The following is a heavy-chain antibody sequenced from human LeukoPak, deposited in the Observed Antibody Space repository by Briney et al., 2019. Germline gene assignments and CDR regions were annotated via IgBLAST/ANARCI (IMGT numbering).Heavy chain of an antibody. Sequence: GGSLRLSCAASGFYFSDYYMTWIRQAPGKGLEWVSYISSSGTYANYADSVKGRFTISRDKAKKSLYLQMNSLSAEDTAVYYCARGGGRHVEYWGQGNLVTVSS. CDR3: ARGGGRHVEY. CDR1: GFYFSDYY. J-gene: IGHJ4*02. CDR2: ISSSGTYA. V-gene: IGHV3-11*05. D-gene: IGHD2/OR15-2a*01.